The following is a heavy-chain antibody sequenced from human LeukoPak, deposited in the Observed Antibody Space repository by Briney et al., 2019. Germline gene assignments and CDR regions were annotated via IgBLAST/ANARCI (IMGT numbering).Heavy chain of an antibody. J-gene: IGHJ4*02. CDR3: AKSPVLREEVDY. V-gene: IGHV3-23*01. CDR1: GFTFSSYA. Sequence: GGSLRLSCAASGFTFSSYAMSWVRQAPGKGLEWVSAISGSGGSTYYADSVKGWFTISRDNSKNTLYLQMNSLRAEDTAVYYCAKSPVLREEVDYWGQGTLVTVSS. CDR2: ISGSGGST. D-gene: IGHD2-15*01.